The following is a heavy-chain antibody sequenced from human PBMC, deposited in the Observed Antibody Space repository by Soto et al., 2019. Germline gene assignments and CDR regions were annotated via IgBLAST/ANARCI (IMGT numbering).Heavy chain of an antibody. CDR1: GGSISSGGYS. V-gene: IGHV4-30-2*01. CDR3: ARDPRPSDYYSYSGMDV. Sequence: QLQLQESGSGLVKPSQTLSLTCAVSGGSISSGGYSWSWIRQPPGKGLEWIGYIYHSGSTYYNPSLKSRVTISVDRSKNQFSLKLSSVTAADTAVYYCARDPRPSDYYSYSGMDVWGQGTTVTVSS. CDR2: IYHSGST. J-gene: IGHJ6*02. D-gene: IGHD6-6*01.